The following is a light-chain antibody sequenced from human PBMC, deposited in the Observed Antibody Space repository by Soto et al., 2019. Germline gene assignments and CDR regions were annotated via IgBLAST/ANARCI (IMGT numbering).Light chain of an antibody. Sequence: QSALTQPASVSGSLGQSITISCTGTSSNVGSYKLVSWYQQHPGKAPKLMIFEVNKRPSGVSNRFSGSKSGNTASLTISGLKVEDEADYYCCSSGGSPTDVFGTATKVTVL. J-gene: IGLJ1*01. CDR1: SSNVGSYKL. CDR3: CSSGGSPTDV. V-gene: IGLV2-23*02. CDR2: EVN.